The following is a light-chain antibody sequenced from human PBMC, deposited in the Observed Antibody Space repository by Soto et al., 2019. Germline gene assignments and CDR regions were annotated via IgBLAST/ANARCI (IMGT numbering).Light chain of an antibody. CDR1: SSDVGDYNY. CDR2: EVS. J-gene: IGLJ2*01. Sequence: QSVLTQPASVSGSPGQSITISCTGTSSDVGDYNYVSWFQQHPGKAPKLMIYEVSSRPSEVSNRFSGSKSGNTASLTISGLQAEDEADYYCSSYTSSSTLVFGGGTKLTVL. CDR3: SSYTSSSTLV. V-gene: IGLV2-14*01.